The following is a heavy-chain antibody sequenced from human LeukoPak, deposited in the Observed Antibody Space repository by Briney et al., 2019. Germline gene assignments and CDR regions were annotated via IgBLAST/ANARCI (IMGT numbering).Heavy chain of an antibody. CDR2: ISSSGSTI. CDR1: GFTFSDYY. J-gene: IGHJ4*02. D-gene: IGHD3-3*01. V-gene: IGHV3-11*01. Sequence: GGSLRLSCAASGFTFSDYYMSWIRQAPGKGLEWGSYISSSGSTIYYADSVKGRFTISRDNAKNSLYLQMNSLRAEDTAVYYCARYPAYYDFWSGSYIWYFDYWGQGTLVTVSS. CDR3: ARYPAYYDFWSGSYIWYFDY.